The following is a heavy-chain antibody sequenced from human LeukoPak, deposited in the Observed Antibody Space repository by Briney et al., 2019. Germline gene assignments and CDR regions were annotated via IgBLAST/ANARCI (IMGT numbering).Heavy chain of an antibody. CDR3: AIVPRPKRGYSGYYYDY. CDR1: GYTCTSYD. Sequence: ASVKVSCNASGYTCTSYDTNWVRQATGQGREWMGWMNPNSGNTAYAQKFQGRVAMTRNTSISTAYMELSSLRSEDTAVHYCAIVPRPKRGYSGYYYDYWSQGTLVPVSS. D-gene: IGHD5-12*01. J-gene: IGHJ4*02. V-gene: IGHV1-8*01. CDR2: MNPNSGNT.